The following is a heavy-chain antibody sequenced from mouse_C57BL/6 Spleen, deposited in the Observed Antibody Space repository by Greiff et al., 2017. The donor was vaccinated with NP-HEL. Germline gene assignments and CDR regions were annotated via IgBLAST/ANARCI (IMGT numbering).Heavy chain of an antibody. V-gene: IGHV1-53*01. Sequence: QVQLKQPGTELVKPGASVKLSCKASGYTFTSYWMHWVKQRPGQGLEWIGNINPSNGGTNYNEKFKSKATLTVDKSSSPAYMQLSSLTSEDSAVYYCARSLYYGYPYWYFDVWGTGTTVTVSS. CDR3: ARSLYYGYPYWYFDV. J-gene: IGHJ1*03. CDR2: INPSNGGT. CDR1: GYTFTSYW. D-gene: IGHD2-2*01.